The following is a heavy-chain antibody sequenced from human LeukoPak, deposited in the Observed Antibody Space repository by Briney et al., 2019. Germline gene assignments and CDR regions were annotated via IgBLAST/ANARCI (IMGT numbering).Heavy chain of an antibody. CDR2: MYHTGSS. J-gene: IGHJ3*02. CDR3: AGDQGGSTHRHAFDI. CDR1: GGSVDTIDYY. D-gene: IGHD1-26*01. V-gene: IGHV4-61*08. Sequence: SETLSLTCTVSGGSVDTIDYYWSWIRQPPGKGLEWIGYMYHTGSSIYSPSLKSRLTISVDTSKNQFTLNLSSMTAADTAVYYCAGDQGGSTHRHAFDIWGQGTLVTVSS.